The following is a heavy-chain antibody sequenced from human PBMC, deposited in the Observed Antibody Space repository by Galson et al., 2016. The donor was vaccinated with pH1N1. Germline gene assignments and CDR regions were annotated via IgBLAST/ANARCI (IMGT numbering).Heavy chain of an antibody. J-gene: IGHJ4*02. D-gene: IGHD5-18*01. CDR1: GGPLNSHA. Sequence: SVKVSCKASGGPLNSHAISWVRQAPGQGLEWMGRIVGIFRSANYAQKFQGRVTITADEFMSTTYMELSSLRSDDTAVYYCARVIGYNSGYIDSWSQGTLVTVSS. CDR2: IVGIFRSA. CDR3: ARVIGYNSGYIDS. V-gene: IGHV1-69*13.